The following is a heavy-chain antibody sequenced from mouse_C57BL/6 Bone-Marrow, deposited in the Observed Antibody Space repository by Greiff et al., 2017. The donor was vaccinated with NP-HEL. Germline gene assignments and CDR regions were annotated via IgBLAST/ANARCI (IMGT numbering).Heavy chain of an antibody. Sequence: QVHVKQPGAELVKPGASVKLSCKASGYTFTSYWMHWVKQRPGRGLEWIGRIDPNSGGTKYNEKFKSKATLTVDTSSSTAYMQLSSLTSEDSAVYYCARGAYYGSSYDAMDYWGQGTSVTVSS. J-gene: IGHJ4*01. V-gene: IGHV1-62-3*01. D-gene: IGHD1-1*01. CDR1: GYTFTSYW. CDR2: IDPNSGGT. CDR3: ARGAYYGSSYDAMDY.